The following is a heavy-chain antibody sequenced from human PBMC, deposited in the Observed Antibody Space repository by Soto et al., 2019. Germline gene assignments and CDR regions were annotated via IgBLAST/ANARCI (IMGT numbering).Heavy chain of an antibody. J-gene: IGHJ4*02. CDR3: ARGASYYDLLTGPYYLDY. CDR2: ISAYNGNT. Sequence: ASVEVCCEASGDSFTSYAIRWVRQSSGQGLEWMGWISAYNGNTNYAQKLQGRVTMTTDTSTSTAYMELRSLRSDDTAVYYCARGASYYDLLTGPYYLDYPGQRTLLTVPS. D-gene: IGHD3-9*01. V-gene: IGHV1-18*01. CDR1: GDSFTSYA.